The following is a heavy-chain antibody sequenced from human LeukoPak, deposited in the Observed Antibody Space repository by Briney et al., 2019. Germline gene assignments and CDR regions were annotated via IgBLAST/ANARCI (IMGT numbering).Heavy chain of an antibody. CDR3: ARVEQLATFDY. D-gene: IGHD6-6*01. CDR2: VDHSGTT. Sequence: SETLSLTCTVSGYSISSGYYWGWIRQSPGKGLEWIGSVDHSGTTYYNPSLKSRVTISIHTSTDQFSLRLTSVTAADTAVYYCARVEQLATFDYWGQGTLVTVSS. CDR1: GYSISSGYY. J-gene: IGHJ4*02. V-gene: IGHV4-38-2*02.